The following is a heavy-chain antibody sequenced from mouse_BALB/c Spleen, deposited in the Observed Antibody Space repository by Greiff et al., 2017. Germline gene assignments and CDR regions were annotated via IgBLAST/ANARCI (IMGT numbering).Heavy chain of an antibody. V-gene: IGHV5-9-4*01. J-gene: IGHJ4*01. CDR3: ARETGTTYAMDY. D-gene: IGHD4-1*01. Sequence: EVKLVESGGGLVKPGGSLKLSCAASGFTFSSYAMSWVRQSPEKRLEWVAEISSGGSYTYYPDTVTGRFTISRDNAKNTLYLEMSSLRSEDTAMYYCARETGTTYAMDYWGQGTSVTVSS. CDR2: ISSGGSYT. CDR1: GFTFSSYA.